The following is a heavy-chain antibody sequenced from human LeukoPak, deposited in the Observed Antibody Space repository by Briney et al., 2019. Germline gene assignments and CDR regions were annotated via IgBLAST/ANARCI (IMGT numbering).Heavy chain of an antibody. CDR2: IIPIFGTA. CDR3: ARVLGIVVVPAADNDAFDI. J-gene: IGHJ3*02. D-gene: IGHD2-2*01. V-gene: IGHV1-69*13. CDR1: GGTFSSYA. Sequence: ASVKVSCKASGGTFSSYAISWVRQAPGHGLEWMGGIIPIFGTANYAQKFQGRVTITADESTSTAYMELSSLRSEDTAVYYCARVLGIVVVPAADNDAFDIWGQGTMVTVSS.